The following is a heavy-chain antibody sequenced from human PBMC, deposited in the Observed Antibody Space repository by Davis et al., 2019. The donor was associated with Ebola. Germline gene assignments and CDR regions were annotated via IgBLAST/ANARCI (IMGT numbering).Heavy chain of an antibody. CDR2: ISSSSLTT. CDR1: GFTFSSYT. J-gene: IGHJ4*02. CDR3: AKDGPMVRGVLDY. Sequence: GESLKISCVASGFTFSSYTMNWVRQAPGKGLEWLSYISSSSLTTYSADSVKGRFTISRDNSKNTLYLQMNSLRAEDTAVYYCAKDGPMVRGVLDYWGQGTLVTVSS. D-gene: IGHD3-10*01. V-gene: IGHV3-48*01.